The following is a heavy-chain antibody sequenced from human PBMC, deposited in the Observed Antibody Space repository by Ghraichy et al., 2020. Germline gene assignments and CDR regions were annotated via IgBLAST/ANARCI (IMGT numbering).Heavy chain of an antibody. CDR2: IHYSGAT. CDR3: ARGPWGREGYYGVSYGMDV. J-gene: IGHJ6*02. Sequence: SETLSLTCAVYGESFNGYYWTWIRQPPGKGLEWIGEIHYSGATNYDPSLRSRVTISIDTSKKEFSLRLPAVTAADTALYFCARGPWGREGYYGVSYGMDVWGQGTTVTVSS. D-gene: IGHD3-16*01. CDR1: GESFNGYY. V-gene: IGHV4-34*01.